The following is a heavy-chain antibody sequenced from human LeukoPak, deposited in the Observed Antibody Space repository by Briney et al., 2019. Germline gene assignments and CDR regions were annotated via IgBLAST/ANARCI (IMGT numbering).Heavy chain of an antibody. CDR1: SGSISSGDYY. Sequence: PSETLSLTCTVSSGSISSGDYYWSWIRQPPRKNLEWIGYIYYNGDTHYNSSLESRVTISVDTSKNQFSLKLSSVTAADTAVYYCARFIAARPWDYWGQGTLVTVSS. CDR2: IYYNGDT. D-gene: IGHD6-6*01. CDR3: ARFIAARPWDY. J-gene: IGHJ4*02. V-gene: IGHV4-30-4*08.